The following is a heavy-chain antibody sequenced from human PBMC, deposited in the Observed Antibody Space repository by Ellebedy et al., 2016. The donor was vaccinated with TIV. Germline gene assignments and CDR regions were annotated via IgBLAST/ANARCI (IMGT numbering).Heavy chain of an antibody. CDR1: GFTFSSYW. Sequence: GESLKISCAASGFTFSSYWMHWVRQAPGKGLVWVSRINTDGSSTSYADSVKRRFTISRDNSKNTRYLQMNSLRPEDTAVYYCAKDSPQFFDYWGQGTLVTVSS. J-gene: IGHJ4*02. CDR2: INTDGSST. D-gene: IGHD5-24*01. V-gene: IGHV3-74*01. CDR3: AKDSPQFFDY.